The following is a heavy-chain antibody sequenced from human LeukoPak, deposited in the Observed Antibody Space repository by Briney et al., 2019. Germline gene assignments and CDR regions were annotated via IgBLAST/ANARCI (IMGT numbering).Heavy chain of an antibody. V-gene: IGHV3-53*01. CDR1: GFTVSSNY. D-gene: IGHD6-13*01. Sequence: GGSLRLSCAVSGFTVSSNYMSWVRQTPGKGLQWVSVIYSDGTTLYADSVKGRFTISRDNSKNTLYLQINSLRDEDTAVYYCARGIAAAGTALYNWGQGTLLTVSS. CDR2: IYSDGTT. J-gene: IGHJ4*02. CDR3: ARGIAAAGTALYN.